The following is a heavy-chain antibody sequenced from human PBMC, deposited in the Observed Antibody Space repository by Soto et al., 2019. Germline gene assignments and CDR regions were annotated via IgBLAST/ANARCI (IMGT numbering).Heavy chain of an antibody. D-gene: IGHD2-15*01. V-gene: IGHV1-18*01. CDR3: AREGYCSSGSCALYSHDFFGMDV. CDR2: ISTYNSNT. J-gene: IGHJ6*02. Sequence: ASVKVSCKASHYSFSRYGISWVRQAPGQGLEWMGWISTYNSNTKYAQKFQGRVTMTTDTPTSTAYMNLRSLTSDDTAVYYCAREGYCSSGSCALYSHDFFGMDVWGQGTTVTVSS. CDR1: HYSFSRYG.